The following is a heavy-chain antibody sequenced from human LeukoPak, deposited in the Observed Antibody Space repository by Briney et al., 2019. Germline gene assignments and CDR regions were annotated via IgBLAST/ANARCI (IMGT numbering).Heavy chain of an antibody. D-gene: IGHD6-13*01. CDR2: IYTSGST. J-gene: IGHJ5*02. V-gene: IGHV4-4*07. CDR1: GGSISSYY. Sequence: SETLSLTCTVSGGSISSYYWSWIRQPAGKGLEWIGRIYTSGSTNYNPPLKGRVTMSVDTSKNQFSLKLSSVTAADTAVYYCARGFSSGYSSSWTGWFDPWGQGTLVTVSS. CDR3: ARGFSSGYSSSWTGWFDP.